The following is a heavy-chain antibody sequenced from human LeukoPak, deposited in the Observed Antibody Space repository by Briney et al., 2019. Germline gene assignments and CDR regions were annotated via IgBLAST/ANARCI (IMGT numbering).Heavy chain of an antibody. CDR2: MFHSGST. J-gene: IGHJ4*02. Sequence: SETLSLTCTVSGYSISSGYYWGWIRQPPGKGLEWIGSMFHSGSTYYNPSLKSRVTISVDTSTNQFSLKLSSVTAADTAVYYCARIGYSYGYGSNDYWGQGTLVTVSS. CDR1: GYSISSGYY. D-gene: IGHD5-18*01. CDR3: ARIGYSYGYGSNDY. V-gene: IGHV4-38-2*02.